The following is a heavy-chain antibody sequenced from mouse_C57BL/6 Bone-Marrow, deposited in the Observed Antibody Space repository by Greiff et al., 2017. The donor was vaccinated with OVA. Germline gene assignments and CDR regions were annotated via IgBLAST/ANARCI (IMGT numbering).Heavy chain of an antibody. Sequence: EVKLVESGGGLVKPGGSLKLSCAASGFTFSSYAMSWVRQTPEKRLEWVATISDGGSYTYYPDNVKGRFTISRDNAKNNLYLQMSHLKSEDSAIYYCARRLLRYAMDYWGQGTSVTVSS. CDR2: ISDGGSYT. CDR3: ARRLLRYAMDY. D-gene: IGHD1-1*01. V-gene: IGHV5-4*03. J-gene: IGHJ4*01. CDR1: GFTFSSYA.